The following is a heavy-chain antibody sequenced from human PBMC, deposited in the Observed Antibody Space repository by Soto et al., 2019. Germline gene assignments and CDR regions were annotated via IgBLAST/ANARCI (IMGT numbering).Heavy chain of an antibody. V-gene: IGHV1-18*01. D-gene: IGHD6-19*01. J-gene: IGHJ6*02. CDR3: ARSGWNSPYYSHGLEV. CDR1: GYTFTAYG. Sequence: ASVKVSCKTSGYTFTAYGITWVRQAQGQVLELLGWISPYNDHTKYAEKFQGRVTMTTDISTGTASMELRSLKSDDTAVYYCARSGWNSPYYSHGLEVWGQGTTVTVSS. CDR2: ISPYNDHT.